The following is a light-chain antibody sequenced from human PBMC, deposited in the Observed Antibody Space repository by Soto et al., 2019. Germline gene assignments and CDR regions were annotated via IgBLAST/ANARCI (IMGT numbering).Light chain of an antibody. V-gene: IGLV2-14*03. J-gene: IGLJ1*01. CDR3: QSYDSSLSYV. CDR2: EVN. CDR1: SSDVGAYIY. Sequence: QSVLTQPASVSGSPGQSITISCGGTSSDVGAYIYVSWYQQFPGKAPKLILYEVNNRPSGVSNRFSGSKSDTTASLTISGLQPEDEADYYCQSYDSSLSYVFGTGTKV.